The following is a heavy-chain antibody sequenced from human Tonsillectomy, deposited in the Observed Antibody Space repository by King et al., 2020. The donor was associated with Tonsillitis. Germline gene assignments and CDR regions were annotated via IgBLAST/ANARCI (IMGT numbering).Heavy chain of an antibody. CDR2: IRYAGSDK. V-gene: IGHV3-30*02. Sequence: VQLVQSGGGVVQPGGSLRLSCAASGFTFSSYSMHWVRQAPGKGLEWVAFIRYAGSDKYYADSVKGRFTISRDNSKHTLYLQMNSLRAEDTAVYYCACSGYYPYDAFDNWGQGTMVTVSS. J-gene: IGHJ3*02. CDR3: ACSGYYPYDAFDN. CDR1: GFTFSSYS. D-gene: IGHD3-22*01.